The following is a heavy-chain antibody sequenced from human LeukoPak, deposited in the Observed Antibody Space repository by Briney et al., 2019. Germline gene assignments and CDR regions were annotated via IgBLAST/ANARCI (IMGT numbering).Heavy chain of an antibody. J-gene: IGHJ5*02. D-gene: IGHD3-10*01. V-gene: IGHV6-1*01. CDR3: ARGVLPPFDP. Sequence: SQTLSLTCAISGDSVSSSSAAWNWLRQSPSRGLEWLGRTYYRSKWYNDYAVSVKSRITINLDTSKNQFSLQLNSVTPEDTAVYYCARGVLPPFDPWGQGTLVTVSS. CDR1: GDSVSSSSAA. CDR2: TYYRSKWYN.